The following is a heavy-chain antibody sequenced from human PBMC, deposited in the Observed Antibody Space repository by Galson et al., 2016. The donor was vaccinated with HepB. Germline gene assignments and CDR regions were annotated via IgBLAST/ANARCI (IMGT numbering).Heavy chain of an antibody. Sequence: TLSLTCIVSGASVRSDNYYWSWIRQHPGKGLEWIGYIAYTGSTFNNPSLKSRVTMSVDTSENQFSLKVRSVTVADTAVYYCARTNSDQINYFFDYWGHGTLVTVST. J-gene: IGHJ4*01. CDR1: GASVRSDNYY. CDR2: IAYTGST. V-gene: IGHV4-31*03. CDR3: ARTNSDQINYFFDY. D-gene: IGHD2-21*01.